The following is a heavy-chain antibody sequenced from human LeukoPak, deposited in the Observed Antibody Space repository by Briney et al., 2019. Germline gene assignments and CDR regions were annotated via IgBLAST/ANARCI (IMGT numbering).Heavy chain of an antibody. V-gene: IGHV4-34*01. CDR3: ASPRVAAAGTSRRDFDY. CDR2: INHSGST. Sequence: SETLSLTCAVYGGSFSGYYWSWIRQPPGKGLEWIGEINHSGSTNYNPSLKSRVTISVDTSKNQFSLKLSSVTAADTAVYYCASPRVAAAGTSRRDFDYWGQGTLVTVSS. CDR1: GGSFSGYY. J-gene: IGHJ4*02. D-gene: IGHD6-13*01.